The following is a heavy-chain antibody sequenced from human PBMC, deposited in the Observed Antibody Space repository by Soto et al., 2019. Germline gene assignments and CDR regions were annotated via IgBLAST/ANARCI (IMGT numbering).Heavy chain of an antibody. Sequence: QVQLVQSGAEVKKPGSSVKVSCKASGGTSSSYAISWVRQAPGQGLEWMGGIIPIFGTANYAQKFQGRVTLTAEESTSTAYMELSSLRSEDTAVYYCARVLVNYDFWSGYYRNWFDPWGQGTLVTVSS. CDR3: ARVLVNYDFWSGYYRNWFDP. J-gene: IGHJ5*02. CDR2: IIPIFGTA. V-gene: IGHV1-69*01. CDR1: GGTSSSYA. D-gene: IGHD3-3*01.